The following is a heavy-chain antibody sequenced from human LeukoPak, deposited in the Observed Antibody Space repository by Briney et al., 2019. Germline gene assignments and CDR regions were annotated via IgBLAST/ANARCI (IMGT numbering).Heavy chain of an antibody. V-gene: IGHV3-23*01. Sequence: GGSLRLSSAASGFTFSSYWMHWVRQAPGKGLEWVSTIRSNGDTTYNADSVKGRFTISRDNSKNTLYLELNSLRVEDTATFYCAKGQELDDGVFDSWGQGTMVTVSS. J-gene: IGHJ4*02. CDR2: IRSNGDTT. CDR3: AKGQELDDGVFDS. CDR1: GFTFSSYW. D-gene: IGHD1-1*01.